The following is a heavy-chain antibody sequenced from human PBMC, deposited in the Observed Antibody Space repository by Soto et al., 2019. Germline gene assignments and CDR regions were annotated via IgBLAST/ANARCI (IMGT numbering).Heavy chain of an antibody. J-gene: IGHJ4*02. CDR1: GGSISSYY. Sequence: SETLSLTCTVSGGSISSYYWSWIRQPPGEGLEWIGSIYYSGSTNYNPSLKSRVTISVDTSKNQFSLKLSSVTAADTAVYYCAGYLVRRQYWGQGTLVTVSS. CDR2: IYYSGST. V-gene: IGHV4-59*05. CDR3: AGYLVRRQY. D-gene: IGHD6-6*01.